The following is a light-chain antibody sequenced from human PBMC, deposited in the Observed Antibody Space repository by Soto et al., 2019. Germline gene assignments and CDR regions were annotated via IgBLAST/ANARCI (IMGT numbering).Light chain of an antibody. CDR3: QQAHSFPYT. Sequence: DIQMTQSPSSVSASVGDRVTITCRASQGIASWLAWYQQKPGNAPNLLIYSASGLQGGVPSRFSGSGSGTDFTLTISSLQPEDFATYYCQQAHSFPYTFGQGTKPEIK. CDR1: QGIASW. J-gene: IGKJ2*01. V-gene: IGKV1-12*01. CDR2: SAS.